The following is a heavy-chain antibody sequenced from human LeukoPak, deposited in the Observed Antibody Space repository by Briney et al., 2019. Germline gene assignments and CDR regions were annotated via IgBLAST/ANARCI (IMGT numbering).Heavy chain of an antibody. D-gene: IGHD6-19*01. CDR1: GGSISSYY. V-gene: IGHV4-4*07. CDR2: IYTSGST. J-gene: IGHJ4*02. CDR3: ARAEYSSGSVPFDY. Sequence: SETLSLTCTVYGGSISSYYWSWIRQPAGKGLEWIGRIYTSGSTNYNPSLKSRVTMSVDTSKNQFSLKLSSVTAADTAVYYCARAEYSSGSVPFDYWGQGTLVTVSS.